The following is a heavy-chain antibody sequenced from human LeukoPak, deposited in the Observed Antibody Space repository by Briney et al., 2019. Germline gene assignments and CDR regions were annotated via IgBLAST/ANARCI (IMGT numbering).Heavy chain of an antibody. CDR2: IIPIFGTA. J-gene: IGHJ4*02. CDR3: ARVAKERVGGVYYFDY. V-gene: IGHV1-69*01. Sequence: ASVKVSCKASGGTFSSYAISWVRQAPGQGLEWMGGIIPIFGTANYAQKFQGRVTITADESTSTAYMELSSLRSEDTAVYYCARVAKERVGGVYYFDYWGQGTLVTVSS. CDR1: GGTFSSYA. D-gene: IGHD1-1*01.